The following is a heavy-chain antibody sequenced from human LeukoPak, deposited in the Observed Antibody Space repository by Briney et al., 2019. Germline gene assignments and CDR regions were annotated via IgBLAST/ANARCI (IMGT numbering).Heavy chain of an antibody. CDR2: INTNTGNP. D-gene: IGHD2-2*01. V-gene: IGHV7-4-1*02. CDR1: GYTFTSYA. Sequence: GASVKVSCKASGYTFTSYAMNWVRQAPGQGLEWMGWINTNTGNPTYAQGFTGRFVFSLDTSVSTAYLQISSLKAEDTAVYYCARNIVVVPAAIEYYYYYYYMDVWGKGTTVTVSS. J-gene: IGHJ6*03. CDR3: ARNIVVVPAAIEYYYYYYYMDV.